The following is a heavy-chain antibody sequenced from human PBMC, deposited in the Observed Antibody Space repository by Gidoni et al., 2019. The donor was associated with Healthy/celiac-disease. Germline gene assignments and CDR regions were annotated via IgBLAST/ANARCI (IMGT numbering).Heavy chain of an antibody. CDR1: GFTFSSYG. CDR2: ISYDGSNK. V-gene: IGHV3-30*18. Sequence: QVQLVESGGGVVQPGRSLRLSCAASGFTFSSYGMHWVRQAPGKGLEWVAVISYDGSNKYYADSVKGRFTISRDNSKNTLYLQMNSLRAEDTAVYYCAKGKGSIVATREAYFDYWGQGTLVTVSS. CDR3: AKGKGSIVATREAYFDY. D-gene: IGHD5-12*01. J-gene: IGHJ4*02.